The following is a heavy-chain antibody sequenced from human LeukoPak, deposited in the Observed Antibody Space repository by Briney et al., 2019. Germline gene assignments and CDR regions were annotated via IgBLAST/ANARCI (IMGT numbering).Heavy chain of an antibody. CDR3: AKEIAAAGLDAFDI. V-gene: IGHV3-9*01. CDR1: GFTFDDYA. D-gene: IGHD6-13*01. CDR2: ISWNSGSI. J-gene: IGHJ3*02. Sequence: PGGSLRLSCAASGFTFDDYAMHWVRHTPGKGLEWVSGISWNSGSIGYADSVKGRFTISRDNAKNSLYLQMNSLRAEDTALYYCAKEIAAAGLDAFDIWGQGTMVTVSS.